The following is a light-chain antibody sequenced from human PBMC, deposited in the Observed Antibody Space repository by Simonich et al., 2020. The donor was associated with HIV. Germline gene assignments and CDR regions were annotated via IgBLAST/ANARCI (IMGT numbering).Light chain of an antibody. J-gene: IGKJ1*01. V-gene: IGKV4-1*01. CDR3: QQYYSTPS. CDR2: WAS. CDR1: QSVLYSSNNKNY. Sequence: DIVMTQSPDSLAVSLGERATINCKSSQSVLYSSNNKNYLAWYQQKPGQPPKLLIYWASTRESGVPDRFSGSGSGTDFTLTISSRQAEDVAIYYGQQYYSTPSFGQGTKVEIK.